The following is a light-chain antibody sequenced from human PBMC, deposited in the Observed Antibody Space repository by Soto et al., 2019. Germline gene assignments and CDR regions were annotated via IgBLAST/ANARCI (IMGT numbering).Light chain of an antibody. CDR3: QQYGSSPIT. CDR2: DAS. CDR1: QSVSGSY. J-gene: IGKJ5*01. V-gene: IGKV3-20*01. Sequence: EIVLTQSPGTLSLSPGERATLSCRASQSVSGSYLAWYHQKPGRAPRLLIYDASGRATGIPDRFSGSGSGTDFTLTISRLEPEDFAVYYCQQYGSSPITFGQGTRREIK.